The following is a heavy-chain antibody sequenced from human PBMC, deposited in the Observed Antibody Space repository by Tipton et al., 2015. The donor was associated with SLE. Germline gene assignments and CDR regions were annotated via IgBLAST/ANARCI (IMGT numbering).Heavy chain of an antibody. J-gene: IGHJ5*02. D-gene: IGHD6-13*01. CDR3: ARHLVAAGTTWFDP. CDR1: GDAITRSDCY. Sequence: TLSLTCTVSGDAITRSDCYWGWIRQPPGKGLEWIGNVYYSGRTYYSPSLKSRVTISVDTSRNQFSLKLSSVTAADSAVYYCARHLVAAGTTWFDPWGQGILVTVSS. CDR2: VYYSGRT. V-gene: IGHV4-39*07.